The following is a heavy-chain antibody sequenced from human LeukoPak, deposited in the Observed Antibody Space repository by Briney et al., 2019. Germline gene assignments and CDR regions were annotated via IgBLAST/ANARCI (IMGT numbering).Heavy chain of an antibody. V-gene: IGHV3-7*01. Sequence: GESLRLSCAASGFTFSSYWMSWVRQAPGKGVEFVANIKQDGSEKYYVDSVKGRFTISRDNAKNSLYLQMNSLRAEDTAVYYCAREAGRHIVVVTATYFDYWGQGTLVTVSS. CDR2: IKQDGSEK. CDR1: GFTFSSYW. CDR3: AREAGRHIVVVTATYFDY. D-gene: IGHD2-21*02. J-gene: IGHJ4*02.